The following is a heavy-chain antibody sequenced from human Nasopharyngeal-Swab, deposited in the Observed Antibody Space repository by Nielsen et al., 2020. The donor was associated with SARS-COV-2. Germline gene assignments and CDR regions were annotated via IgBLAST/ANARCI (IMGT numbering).Heavy chain of an antibody. CDR3: ARDHLVLGDSTELAY. J-gene: IGHJ4*02. D-gene: IGHD2-2*01. Sequence: GESLKISCAASGFTFSSYGMHWVRQAPGKGLEWVAVIWYDGSNKYYADSVKGRFIISRDNSKNTLYLQMNSLRAEDTAVYYCARDHLVLGDSTELAYWGQGTLVTVSS. V-gene: IGHV3-33*01. CDR1: GFTFSSYG. CDR2: IWYDGSNK.